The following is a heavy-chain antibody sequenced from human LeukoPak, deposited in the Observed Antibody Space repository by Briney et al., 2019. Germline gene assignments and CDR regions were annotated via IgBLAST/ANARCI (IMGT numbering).Heavy chain of an antibody. D-gene: IGHD2-15*01. Sequence: GGSLRLSCAASGFTFSSYTMNWVRQAPGKGLEWVSYIGSTSSTIYYADSVRGRFTISRDNSKNTLYLQMNSLRAEDTAVYYCAKGAIAALNAYFDYWGQGTLVTVSS. CDR1: GFTFSSYT. V-gene: IGHV3-48*01. CDR3: AKGAIAALNAYFDY. CDR2: IGSTSSTI. J-gene: IGHJ4*02.